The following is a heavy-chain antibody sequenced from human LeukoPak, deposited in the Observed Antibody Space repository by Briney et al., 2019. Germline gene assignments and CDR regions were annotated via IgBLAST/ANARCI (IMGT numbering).Heavy chain of an antibody. D-gene: IGHD6-19*01. CDR1: GFDFSTYS. J-gene: IGHJ4*02. Sequence: GRSLRLSCAASGFDFSTYSIDWVRQAPGKGLEWVSYISSSSSNIYHADSVKGRFTISRDNAKNSLHLQMNSLRAEDTAVYYCARVGRSGWTVDYWGQGTLVTVSS. CDR3: ARVGRSGWTVDY. CDR2: ISSSSSNI. V-gene: IGHV3-48*04.